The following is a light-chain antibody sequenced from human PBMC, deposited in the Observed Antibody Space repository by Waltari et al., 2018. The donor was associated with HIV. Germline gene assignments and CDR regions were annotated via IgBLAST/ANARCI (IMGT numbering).Light chain of an antibody. Sequence: QSVLTQPPSAPGTPGQRVPISCSGRRSNSGRNTVSCYQQLPVTAPKLFISSNKQPPSGVPDRFSGSKSGDSASLAISGLQSGDEADYYWAAWDDSLNGWVFGGGTKLTVV. V-gene: IGLV1-44*01. CDR3: AAWDDSLNGWV. CDR2: SNK. CDR1: RSNSGRNT. J-gene: IGLJ3*02.